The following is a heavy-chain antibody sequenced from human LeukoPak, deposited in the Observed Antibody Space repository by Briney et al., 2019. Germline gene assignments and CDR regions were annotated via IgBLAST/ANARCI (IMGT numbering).Heavy chain of an antibody. Sequence: ASVKVSCKASGYTFTSYGISWVRQAPGQGLEWMGWISAYNGNTNYAQKLQGRVTMTTDTSTSTAYMELRSLRSDDTAVYYCARDDIRSYYDSSGYSPPDYWGQGTLVTVSS. CDR1: GYTFTSYG. V-gene: IGHV1-18*01. CDR2: ISAYNGNT. CDR3: ARDDIRSYYDSSGYSPPDY. D-gene: IGHD3-22*01. J-gene: IGHJ4*02.